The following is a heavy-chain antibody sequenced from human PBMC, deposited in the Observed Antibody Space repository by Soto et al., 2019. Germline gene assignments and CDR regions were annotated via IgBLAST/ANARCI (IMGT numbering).Heavy chain of an antibody. V-gene: IGHV1-69*01. CDR1: GGTFSSYA. Sequence: QVQLVQSGAEVKKPGSSVKVSCKASGGTFSSYAISWVRQAPGQGLEWMGGIIPIFGTANYAQKFQGRVTMTADESTSTAYMELSSLRSEDTAVYYCAREVKEYDFWSGYYTAGVSMDVWGQGTTVTVSS. CDR3: AREVKEYDFWSGYYTAGVSMDV. D-gene: IGHD3-3*01. CDR2: IIPIFGTA. J-gene: IGHJ6*02.